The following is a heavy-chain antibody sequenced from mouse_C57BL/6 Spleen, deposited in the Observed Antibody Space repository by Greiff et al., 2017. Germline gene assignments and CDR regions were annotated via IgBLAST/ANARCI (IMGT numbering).Heavy chain of an antibody. J-gene: IGHJ3*01. D-gene: IGHD2-4*01. CDR2: IWSDGST. V-gene: IGHV2-6*03. Sequence: VQLVESGPGLVAPSQSLSITCTVSGFSLTSYGVHWVRQPPGKGLEWLVVIWSDGSTTYNSALKSRLSISKDNSKSQVFLKMNSLQTDDTAMYYCARLSYDYDEAWFAYWGQGTLVTVSA. CDR1: GFSLTSYG. CDR3: ARLSYDYDEAWFAY.